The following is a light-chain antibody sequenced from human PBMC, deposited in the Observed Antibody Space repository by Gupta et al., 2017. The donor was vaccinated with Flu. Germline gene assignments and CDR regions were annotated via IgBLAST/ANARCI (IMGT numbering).Light chain of an antibody. CDR3: QQRYASWT. J-gene: IGKJ1*01. V-gene: IGKV3-11*01. Sequence: VLTQSPATLSLSPGDRATLSCRASQYVRSDLAWYQQKPGQAPRLIIFDASHRAAGIPARFSGSGSATLFTLTSSSREPEDFAVYYWQQRYASWTFGQGTTVEIK. CDR2: DAS. CDR1: QYVRSD.